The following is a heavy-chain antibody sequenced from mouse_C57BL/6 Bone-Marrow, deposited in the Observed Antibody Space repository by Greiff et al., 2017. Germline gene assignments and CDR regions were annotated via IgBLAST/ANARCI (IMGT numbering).Heavy chain of an antibody. CDR1: GFTFSDYG. J-gene: IGHJ3*01. Sequence: VQLVESGGGLVKPGGSLKLSCAASGFTFSDYGMHWVRQAPEKGLEWVAYISSGSSTIYSADTVKGRFTISRDNAKNTLFLQMTSLRSEDTAMYYCARYYYGSPWFAYWGQGTLVTVSA. CDR3: ARYYYGSPWFAY. CDR2: ISSGSSTI. D-gene: IGHD1-1*01. V-gene: IGHV5-17*01.